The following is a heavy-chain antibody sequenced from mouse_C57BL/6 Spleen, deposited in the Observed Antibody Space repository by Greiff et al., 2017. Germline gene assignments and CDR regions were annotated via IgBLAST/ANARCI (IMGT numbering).Heavy chain of an antibody. V-gene: IGHV1-15*01. CDR3: TRWVWYY. Sequence: VKLMESGAELVRPGASVTLSCKASGYTFTDYEMHWVKQTPVHGLEWIGAIDPETGGTAYNQKFKGKAILTADKSSSTAYMELRSLTSEDSAVYYCTRWVWYYWGQGTTLTVSS. J-gene: IGHJ2*01. D-gene: IGHD2-10*02. CDR2: IDPETGGT. CDR1: GYTFTDYE.